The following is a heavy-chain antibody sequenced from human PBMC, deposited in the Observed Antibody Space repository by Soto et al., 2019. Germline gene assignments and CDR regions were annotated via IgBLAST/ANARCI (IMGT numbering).Heavy chain of an antibody. CDR2: INYSGST. V-gene: IGHV4-34*01. CDR1: GGSFSGYY. CDR3: ARRNYFYALDV. Sequence: TSETLSLTCAVSGGSFSGYYWGWVRQPPGKGLEWVGEINYSGSTNYNPSLKRRVTISVDTSKNQVSLKVTSVTAADTAMYYCARRNYFYALDVWGQGTTVTVSS. J-gene: IGHJ6*02.